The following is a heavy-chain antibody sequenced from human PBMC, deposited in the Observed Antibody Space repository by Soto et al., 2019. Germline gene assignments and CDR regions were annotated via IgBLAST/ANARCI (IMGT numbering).Heavy chain of an antibody. CDR1: GFTFSSYA. Sequence: EVQLLESGGGLVQPGGSLRLSCAASGFTFSSYAMSWVRQAPGKGLEWVSAISGSGGSTYYADSVKGRFTISRDKSKHTLYLQMNSLRAEDTAVYYCAIYGNPWDYYYYGMDVWGQGTTVTVSS. V-gene: IGHV3-23*01. CDR3: AIYGNPWDYYYYGMDV. J-gene: IGHJ6*02. D-gene: IGHD4-17*01. CDR2: ISGSGGST.